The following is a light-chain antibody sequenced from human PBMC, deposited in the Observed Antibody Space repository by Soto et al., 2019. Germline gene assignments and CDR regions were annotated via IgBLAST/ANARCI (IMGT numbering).Light chain of an antibody. V-gene: IGKV3-11*01. Sequence: EIVLTQSPVTLSLSPGERATLSCRASLSVSTYLAWYQQKPGQAPRLLIYDAFKRATGIPARFSGSGSGTDFTLTISSLEPEDFAVYYCQQRSNWPSTFGGGTKVEIK. CDR3: QQRSNWPST. CDR1: LSVSTY. CDR2: DAF. J-gene: IGKJ4*01.